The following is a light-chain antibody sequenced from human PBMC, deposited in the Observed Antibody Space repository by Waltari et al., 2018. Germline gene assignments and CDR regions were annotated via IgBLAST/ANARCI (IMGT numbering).Light chain of an antibody. CDR1: SSDVGGYKY. Sequence: QSALTQPASVSGSPGQSITISCTGTSSDVGGYKYVSWYQQHPGKAPKLMIYDVSNRPSGVSNRFSGSKSGNTASLTISGLQAEDEADYYCSSYTSSNTLGFGTGTKVTVL. V-gene: IGLV2-14*03. J-gene: IGLJ1*01. CDR3: SSYTSSNTLG. CDR2: DVS.